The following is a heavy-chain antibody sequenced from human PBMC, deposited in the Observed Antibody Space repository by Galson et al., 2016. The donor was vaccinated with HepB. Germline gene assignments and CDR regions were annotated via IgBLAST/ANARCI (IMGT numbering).Heavy chain of an antibody. V-gene: IGHV3-30*18. D-gene: IGHD2/OR15-2a*01. CDR1: GFTFNRRG. CDR3: AKRHEYCPPVGCSVDS. J-gene: IGHJ4*02. CDR2: DSMDGRRK. Sequence: SLRLSCAASGFTFNRRGMHWVRQAPGKGLEWVAADSMDGRRKFYADSVTGRFTISRDNSNNMLFLQMSSLRVDDTAVYYCAKRHEYCPPVGCSVDSWGQGTLVSVPS.